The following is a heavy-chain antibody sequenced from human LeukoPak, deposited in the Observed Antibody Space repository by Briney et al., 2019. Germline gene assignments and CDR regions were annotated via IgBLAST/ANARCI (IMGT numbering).Heavy chain of an antibody. V-gene: IGHV3-33*06. D-gene: IGHD6-6*01. CDR3: AKDLYTGSWYYGMDV. CDR1: GFTFDTYA. CDR2: IWYDGSRK. Sequence: GGSLRLSCAASGFTFDTYAMHWVRQAPGEGLEWMAVIWYDGSRKEYADSVKGRFTISRDNSKNTLYLQMNSLRAEDTAVYYCAKDLYTGSWYYGMDVWGQGTTVTVSS. J-gene: IGHJ6*02.